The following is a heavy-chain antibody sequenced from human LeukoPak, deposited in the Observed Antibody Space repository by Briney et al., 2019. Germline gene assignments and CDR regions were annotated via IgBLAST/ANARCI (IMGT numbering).Heavy chain of an antibody. CDR3: AKVEGSSGGFFDY. CDR2: NSGSGGST. D-gene: IGHD6-19*01. J-gene: IGHJ4*02. Sequence: GGSLTLFCAASGFTFSSYAMSWVRQAPGKGLEWVSANSGSGGSTYYADSVKGRFTISRDNSKNTLYLQMNSLRAEDTAVYYCAKVEGSSGGFFDYWGQGTLVTVSS. V-gene: IGHV3-23*01. CDR1: GFTFSSYA.